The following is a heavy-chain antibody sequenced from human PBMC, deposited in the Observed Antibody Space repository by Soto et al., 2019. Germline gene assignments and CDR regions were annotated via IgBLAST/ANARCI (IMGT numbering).Heavy chain of an antibody. D-gene: IGHD6-19*01. CDR2: VYYTGST. Sequence: PSETLSLTCSVSGGSISGPYWSWIRQSPGKGLEWLGYVYYTGSTNYSPSLRSRVSISVDTSKNEFSLRLSSVTAADTAVYFCARSVAVPGAHIDYWGQGTQVTVSS. CDR3: ARSVAVPGAHIDY. J-gene: IGHJ4*02. CDR1: GGSISGPY. V-gene: IGHV4-59*11.